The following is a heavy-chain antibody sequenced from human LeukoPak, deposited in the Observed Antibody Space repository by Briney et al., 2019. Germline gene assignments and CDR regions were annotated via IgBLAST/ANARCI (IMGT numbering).Heavy chain of an antibody. CDR1: GGSISSSSYY. V-gene: IGHV4-39*01. CDR3: ARQGDSSGYYYFDY. D-gene: IGHD3-22*01. CDR2: IYYSGST. Sequence: SETLSLTCTVSGGSISSSSYYWGWIRQPPGKGLEWIGSIYYSGSTYYNPPLKSRVTISVDTSKNQFSLKLSSVTAADTAVYYCARQGDSSGYYYFDYWGQGTLVTVSS. J-gene: IGHJ4*02.